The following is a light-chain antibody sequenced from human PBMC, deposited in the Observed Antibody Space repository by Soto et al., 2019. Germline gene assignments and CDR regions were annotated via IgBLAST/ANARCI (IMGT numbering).Light chain of an antibody. Sequence: QSVLTQPASVSGSPGQSITISCTGTSSDVGSYNLVSWYQQHPGKAPKLMIYEVTKRPSGVSNRFSGSKSGNTASLTISGLQAEDEADYYCCSYADRSTYLFGTGTKVTVL. CDR2: EVT. CDR1: SSDVGSYNL. J-gene: IGLJ1*01. CDR3: CSYADRSTYL. V-gene: IGLV2-23*02.